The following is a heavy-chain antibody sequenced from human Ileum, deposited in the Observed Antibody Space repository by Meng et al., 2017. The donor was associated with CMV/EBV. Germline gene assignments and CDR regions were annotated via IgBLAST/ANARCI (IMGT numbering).Heavy chain of an antibody. D-gene: IGHD5-24*01. J-gene: IGHJ4*01. V-gene: IGHV3-23*01. CDR3: AKDCRM. CDR1: RITFSNYA. Sequence: GSLRLSCSSSRITFSNYAMSWVRQAPGKGLEWVSAISGSGITTYYGDSVKGRFTISRDNSKNTLYLQMNSLRAEDTAVYYCAKDCRMGGQGTLVTVSS. CDR2: ISGSGITT.